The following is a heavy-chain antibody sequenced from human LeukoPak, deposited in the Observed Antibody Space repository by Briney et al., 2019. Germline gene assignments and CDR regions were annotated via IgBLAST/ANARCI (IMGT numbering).Heavy chain of an antibody. D-gene: IGHD2-21*01. CDR3: ARAYS. V-gene: IGHV3-7*04. J-gene: IGHJ5*02. CDR2: IKEDGSKE. Sequence: PGGSLRLSCAASGFTFSSQWMSWVRQAPGKGLEWEANIKEDGSKENYEDSVKGRFTISRDNAKNSLYLQMSSLRAEDTAIYYCARAYSWGQGTRVTVSS. CDR1: GFTFSSQW.